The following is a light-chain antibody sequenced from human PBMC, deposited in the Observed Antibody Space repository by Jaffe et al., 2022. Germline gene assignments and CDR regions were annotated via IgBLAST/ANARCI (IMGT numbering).Light chain of an antibody. CDR3: QQYNSYSLFT. J-gene: IGKJ3*01. Sequence: DIQMTQSPSTLSASVGDRVTITCRASQSINSWLAWYQQKPGKAPKLLIYKASNLESGVPSRFTGSGSGTEFILTISCLQPDDFATYYCQQYNSYSLFTFGPGTKVDFK. CDR2: KAS. CDR1: QSINSW. V-gene: IGKV1-5*03.